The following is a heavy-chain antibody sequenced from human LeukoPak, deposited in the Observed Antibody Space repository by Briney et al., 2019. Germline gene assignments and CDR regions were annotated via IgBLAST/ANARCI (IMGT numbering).Heavy chain of an antibody. CDR3: ARGSSGRCDAFDI. V-gene: IGHV4-39*01. D-gene: IGHD6-19*01. Sequence: KPSETLSLTCTVSGGSISSSSYYWGWIRQPPGKGLEWIGSIYYSGSTYYNPSLKSRVTISVDTSKNQFSLKLSSATAADTAVYYCARGSSGRCDAFDIWGQGTMVTVSS. J-gene: IGHJ3*02. CDR2: IYYSGST. CDR1: GGSISSSSYY.